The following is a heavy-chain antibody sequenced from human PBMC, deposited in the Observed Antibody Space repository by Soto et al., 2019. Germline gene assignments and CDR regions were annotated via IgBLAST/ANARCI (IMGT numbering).Heavy chain of an antibody. V-gene: IGHV4-39*01. D-gene: IGHD1-1*01. CDR3: ARSFIGTPDWYFDL. Sequence: TLSLTCTVSGGSISSSSYYWGWTRQPPGKGLEWIGSIYYSGSTYYNPSLKSRVTISVDTSKNQFSLKLSSVTAADTAVYYCARSFIGTPDWYFDLWGRGTLVTVSS. J-gene: IGHJ2*01. CDR2: IYYSGST. CDR1: GGSISSSSYY.